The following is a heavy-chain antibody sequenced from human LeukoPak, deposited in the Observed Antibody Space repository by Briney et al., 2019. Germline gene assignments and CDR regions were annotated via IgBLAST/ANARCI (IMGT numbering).Heavy chain of an antibody. V-gene: IGHV1-2*02. CDR1: GYTSTANY. Sequence: ASVKASCKTSGYTSTANYIHWVRQAPGQGLEWMGWINPNSGGTNYAQTFQGRVTMTSETSISTAYMDLSSLRFDDTAIYYCARGVSGTYYFFDYWGQGTLVTVSS. CDR3: ARGVSGTYYFFDY. J-gene: IGHJ4*02. CDR2: INPNSGGT. D-gene: IGHD6-25*01.